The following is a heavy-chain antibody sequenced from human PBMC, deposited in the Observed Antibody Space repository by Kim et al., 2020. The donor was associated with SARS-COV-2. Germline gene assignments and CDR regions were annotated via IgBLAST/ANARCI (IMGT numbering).Heavy chain of an antibody. CDR3: ASVRGYSGYAGDY. J-gene: IGHJ4*02. Sequence: YNPSLKSRVTISVDTSKNQFSLKLSSVTAADTAVYYCASVRGYSGYAGDYWGQGTLVTVSS. D-gene: IGHD5-12*01. V-gene: IGHV4-34*01.